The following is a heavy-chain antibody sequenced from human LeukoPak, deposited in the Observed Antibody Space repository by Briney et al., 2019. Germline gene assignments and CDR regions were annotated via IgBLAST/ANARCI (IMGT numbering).Heavy chain of an antibody. CDR1: GDTVSRNTAV. Sequence: SQTLSLTCDISGDTVSRNTAVWNWIRQSPSRGLEWLGRTYYRSKWYHDYAASVKSRITISPDTSKNQFSLHLNSLTPEDTAVYYCARGEVADTWGQGTLVTVSS. D-gene: IGHD2-15*01. CDR3: ARGEVADT. V-gene: IGHV6-1*01. J-gene: IGHJ5*02. CDR2: TYYRSKWYH.